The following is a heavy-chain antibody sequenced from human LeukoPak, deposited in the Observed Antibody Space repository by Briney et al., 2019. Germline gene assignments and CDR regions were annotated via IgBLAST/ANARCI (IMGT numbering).Heavy chain of an antibody. CDR2: ITSGETYI. V-gene: IGHV3-21*01. CDR3: ARGVNYHGSGSYLRDWFDP. J-gene: IGHJ5*02. D-gene: IGHD3-10*01. Sequence: GGSLRLSCADSGFTFSNYNMNWLRQAPGKGLEWVSSITSGETYIYYADSVKGRFTISRDNAKNSLFLQVNSLRAEDTAVYYCARGVNYHGSGSYLRDWFDPWGQGTLVTVSS. CDR1: GFTFSNYN.